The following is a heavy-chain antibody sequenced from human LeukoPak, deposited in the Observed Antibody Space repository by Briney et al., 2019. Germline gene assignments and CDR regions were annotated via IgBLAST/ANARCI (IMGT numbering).Heavy chain of an antibody. Sequence: GGSLRLSCAASGFTFSSYWMSWVRQAPGKGLEWVANIKQDGSEKYYVDSVKGRFTISRDNAKNSLYLQMNSLRAEDTAVYYCARDPNTVTTTQGPWGPRTLVTVSS. CDR3: ARDPNTVTTTQGP. CDR1: GFTFSSYW. J-gene: IGHJ5*02. V-gene: IGHV3-7*01. CDR2: IKQDGSEK. D-gene: IGHD4-17*01.